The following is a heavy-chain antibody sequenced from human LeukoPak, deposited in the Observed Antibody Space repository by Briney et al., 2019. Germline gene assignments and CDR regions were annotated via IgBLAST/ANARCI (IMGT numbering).Heavy chain of an antibody. D-gene: IGHD3-22*01. CDR1: GYTFTNYG. V-gene: IGHV1-18*01. J-gene: IGHJ4*02. CDR2: ISAYNGYT. Sequence: ASVKVSCKASGYTFTNYGFSWVRQAPGQGLEWMGWISAYNGYTDYAQKFQFRVTMTTDTSTSTAYMELRSLRSDDTAVYYCARGGGYYYDSSGSPFDYWGQGTLVTVSS. CDR3: ARGGGYYYDSSGSPFDY.